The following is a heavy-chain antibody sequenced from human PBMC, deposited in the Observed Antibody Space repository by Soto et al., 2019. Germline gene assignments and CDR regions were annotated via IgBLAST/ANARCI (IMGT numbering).Heavy chain of an antibody. CDR3: ATLHKIVVPRNAFDL. CDR1: GYTFTSYD. J-gene: IGHJ3*01. Sequence: ASVKVSCKASGYTFTSYDINWVRQATGQGLEWMGWMNPNSGNTGYAQKFQGRVTMTRNTSISTAYMELSSLRSEDTAVYYCATLHKIVVPRNAFDLWGQGTMVTVSS. CDR2: MNPNSGNT. V-gene: IGHV1-8*01. D-gene: IGHD3-22*01.